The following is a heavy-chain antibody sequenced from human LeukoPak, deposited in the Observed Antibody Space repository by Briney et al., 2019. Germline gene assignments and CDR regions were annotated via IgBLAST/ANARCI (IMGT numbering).Heavy chain of an antibody. V-gene: IGHV3-33*06. CDR2: IWYDGSNK. Sequence: GGSPRLSWAASGFTFSSYGMHWVRQAPGKGREWVAVIWYDGSNKYYADSVKGRFTISRDNSKNTLYLQMNSLRAEDTAVYYCAKDRIAVAGTAFDYWGQGTLVTVSS. D-gene: IGHD6-19*01. CDR3: AKDRIAVAGTAFDY. J-gene: IGHJ4*02. CDR1: GFTFSSYG.